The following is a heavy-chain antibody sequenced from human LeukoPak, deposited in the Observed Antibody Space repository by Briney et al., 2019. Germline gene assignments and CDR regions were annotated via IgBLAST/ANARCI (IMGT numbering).Heavy chain of an antibody. CDR2: VSASGGSA. CDR3: ARESPSYGGNVFDY. Sequence: GGSLRLSCAASGFTFSNYAMSWVRQAPGKGLEWVSTVSASGGSAYYADSVKGRFTISRDNAKNSLYLQMNSLRAEDTAVYYCARESPSYGGNVFDYWGQGTLVTVSS. D-gene: IGHD4-23*01. V-gene: IGHV3-23*01. CDR1: GFTFSNYA. J-gene: IGHJ4*02.